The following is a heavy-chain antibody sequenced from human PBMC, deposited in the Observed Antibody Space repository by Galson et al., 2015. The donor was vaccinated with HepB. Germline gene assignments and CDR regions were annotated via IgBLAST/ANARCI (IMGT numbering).Heavy chain of an antibody. D-gene: IGHD1-26*01. Sequence: SLRLSCAASGFTFSSYAMSLVRQAPGKGLEWVSVISGSGGSTYYADSAKGRFTISRDNSKNTLYLQMNSQRVEDTAVYYCAKIYSGNYPNCYYCYDMDVWGQGTTVTVSS. J-gene: IGHJ6*02. CDR1: GFTFSSYA. V-gene: IGHV3-23*01. CDR3: AKIYSGNYPNCYYCYDMDV. CDR2: ISGSGGST.